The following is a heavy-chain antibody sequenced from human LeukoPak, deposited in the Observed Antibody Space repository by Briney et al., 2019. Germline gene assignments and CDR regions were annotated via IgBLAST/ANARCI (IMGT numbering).Heavy chain of an antibody. V-gene: IGHV3-33*06. Sequence: DSVKGRFTISRDNSKNTLDLQMNSLRAADTAVYYCAKSLGSSGPKSFDYWGQGTLVTVSS. CDR3: AKSLGSSGPKSFDY. D-gene: IGHD3-22*01. J-gene: IGHJ4*02.